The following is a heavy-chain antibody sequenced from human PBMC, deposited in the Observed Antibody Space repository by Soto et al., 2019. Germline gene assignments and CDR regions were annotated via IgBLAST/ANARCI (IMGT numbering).Heavy chain of an antibody. CDR1: GYSFHDYC. D-gene: IGHD6-13*01. CDR2: VYPDDSDV. J-gene: IGHJ6*02. CDR3: AKDQTGSSSWYLDDYYYVMDV. V-gene: IGHV5-51*01. Sequence: PGEPLKISCQASGYSFHDYCIGWVRQMYGRGLEYMGVVYPDDSDVKYSPSFEGQVTISADMSTRTAYLQWRTLKASDTAVYYCAKDQTGSSSWYLDDYYYVMDVWGQRTTVTGTS.